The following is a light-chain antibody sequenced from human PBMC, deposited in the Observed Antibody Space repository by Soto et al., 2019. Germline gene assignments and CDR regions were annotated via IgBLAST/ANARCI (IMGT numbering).Light chain of an antibody. CDR3: QQTDDFTLT. J-gene: IGKJ4*01. CDR2: ATS. CDR1: QGIYSR. Sequence: DIQMTQYPSSVSASVGDTVTITCRASQGIYSRLAWYQQKPGKAPELLIYATSTLQNGVPSRLSGSGFGTDLTISISSMKNEDSESYFCQQTDDFTLTFGGGTKVDIK. V-gene: IGKV1D-12*01.